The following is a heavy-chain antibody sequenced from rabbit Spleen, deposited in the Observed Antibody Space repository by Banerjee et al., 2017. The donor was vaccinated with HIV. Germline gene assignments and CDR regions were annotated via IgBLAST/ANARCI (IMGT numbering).Heavy chain of an antibody. J-gene: IGHJ6*01. CDR1: GFSFSANDY. Sequence: QEQLKESGGDLVKPGASLTLTCTASGFSFSANDYMCWVRQAPGKGLEWIACIDGDNSEYTYYASWAQGRFTISRTSSTTVTLQMTSLTAADTATYFCAREWGYATSTNYYSTGMNLWGPGTLVTVS. D-gene: IGHD1-1*01. CDR3: AREWGYATSTNYYSTGMNL. CDR2: IDGDNSEYT. V-gene: IGHV1S45*01.